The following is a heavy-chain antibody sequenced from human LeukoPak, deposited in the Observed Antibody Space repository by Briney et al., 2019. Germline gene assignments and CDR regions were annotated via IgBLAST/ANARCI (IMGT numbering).Heavy chain of an antibody. D-gene: IGHD2-2*01. CDR2: IYTSGST. Sequence: PSETLSLTCTVSGGSISSYYWSWIRQPAGKGLEWIGRIYTSGSTNYNPSLKSRVTMSVDTSKNQFSLKLSSVTAADTAVYYCARGGYCSSTSCVNWFDPWGQGTLVTVSS. J-gene: IGHJ5*02. V-gene: IGHV4-4*07. CDR3: ARGGYCSSTSCVNWFDP. CDR1: GGSISSYY.